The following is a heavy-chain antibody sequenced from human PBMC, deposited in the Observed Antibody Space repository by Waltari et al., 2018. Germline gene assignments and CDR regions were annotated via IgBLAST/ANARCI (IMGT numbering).Heavy chain of an antibody. CDR3: ARARVVVIISHDALDI. CDR1: GGSFSGYY. V-gene: IGHV4-34*01. Sequence: GAGLLKPSETLSLTCAVYGGSFSGYYWSWIRQPPGKGLEWIGEINHSGSTNYNPSLKSRVTISVDTTKNQFSLKLSSVTAADTAVYYCARARVVVIISHDALDIWGQGTMVTVSS. J-gene: IGHJ3*02. CDR2: INHSGST. D-gene: IGHD3-22*01.